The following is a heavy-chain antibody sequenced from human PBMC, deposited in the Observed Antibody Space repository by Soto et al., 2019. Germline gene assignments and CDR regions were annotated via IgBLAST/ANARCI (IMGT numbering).Heavy chain of an antibody. CDR3: AREQFGSTSCLDY. J-gene: IGHJ4*02. CDR2: ISSSGSTI. CDR1: GFTFSSYE. Sequence: EVQLVESGGGLVQPGGSLRLSCAASGFTFSSYEMNWVRQAPGNGLEWVSYISSSGSTIYYADSVKGRFTISRDNAKNSLYLQMNSLRAEDTAVYYCAREQFGSTSCLDYWGQGTLVTVSS. D-gene: IGHD2-2*01. V-gene: IGHV3-48*03.